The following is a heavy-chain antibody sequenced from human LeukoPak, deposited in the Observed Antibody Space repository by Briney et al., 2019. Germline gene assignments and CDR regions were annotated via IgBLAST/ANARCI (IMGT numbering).Heavy chain of an antibody. CDR3: ARQMGSIPGWFDP. V-gene: IGHV5-51*01. J-gene: IGHJ5*02. D-gene: IGHD3-3*02. CDR2: IYPGDSDT. Sequence: GESLKISCKGSGYSFTSYWIGWVRQMPGKGLEWMVIIYPGDSDTRYSPSFQGKVTISADKSISTAYLQWSSLKASDTAMYYCARQMGSIPGWFDPWGQGALVTVSS. CDR1: GYSFTSYW.